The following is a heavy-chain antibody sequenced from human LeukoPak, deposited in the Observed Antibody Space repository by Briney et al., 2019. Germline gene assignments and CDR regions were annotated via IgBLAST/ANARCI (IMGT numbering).Heavy chain of an antibody. V-gene: IGHV1-69*06. Sequence: SVKVSRKASGGTFSSYAISWVRQAPGQGLEWMGGIIPIFGTANYAQKFQGRVTITAAKSTSTAYMELSSLRSEDTAVYYCARGIVVVPAAAEGSSWFDPWGQGTLVTVSS. CDR1: GGTFSSYA. CDR3: ARGIVVVPAAAEGSSWFDP. J-gene: IGHJ5*02. CDR2: IIPIFGTA. D-gene: IGHD2-2*01.